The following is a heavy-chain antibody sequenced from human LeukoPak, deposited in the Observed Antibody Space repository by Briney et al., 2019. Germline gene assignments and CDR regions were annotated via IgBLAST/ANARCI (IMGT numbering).Heavy chain of an antibody. D-gene: IGHD3-10*01. Sequence: SVKVSCKASGGTFSSYAISWVRQAPGQGLEWMGGIIPIFGTANYAQKFQGRVTITADESTSTAYMELSSLRSEDTAVYHCARYKADYCGSGSYYGYWGQGTLVTVSS. J-gene: IGHJ4*02. CDR3: ARYKADYCGSGSYYGY. V-gene: IGHV1-69*13. CDR2: IIPIFGTA. CDR1: GGTFSSYA.